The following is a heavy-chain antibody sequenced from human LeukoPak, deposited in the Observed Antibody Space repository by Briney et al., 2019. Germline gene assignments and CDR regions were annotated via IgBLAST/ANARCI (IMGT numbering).Heavy chain of an antibody. Sequence: GGSLRLSCAAFGFTFSSYWISWVRQAPGKGLEWVANIKQDGSEKYYVDSVKGRFTISRDNAKNSLYLQMNSPRAEDTAVYYCARSGSYWDYWGQGTLVTVSS. CDR2: IKQDGSEK. J-gene: IGHJ4*02. CDR3: ARSGSYWDY. CDR1: GFTFSSYW. D-gene: IGHD3-3*01. V-gene: IGHV3-7*01.